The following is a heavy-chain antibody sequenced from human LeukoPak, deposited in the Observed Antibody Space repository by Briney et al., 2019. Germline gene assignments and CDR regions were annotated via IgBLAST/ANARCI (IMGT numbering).Heavy chain of an antibody. CDR3: ARALVVVPAALVPNAFDI. V-gene: IGHV4-4*07. J-gene: IGHJ3*02. CDR2: IYTSGST. D-gene: IGHD2-2*01. CDR1: GFTFSSYW. Sequence: PGGSLRLSCAASGFTFSSYWMSWIRQPAGKGLEWIGRIYTSGSTNYNPSLKSRVTISVDTSKNQFSLKLSSVTAADTAVYYCARALVVVPAALVPNAFDIWGQGTMVTVSS.